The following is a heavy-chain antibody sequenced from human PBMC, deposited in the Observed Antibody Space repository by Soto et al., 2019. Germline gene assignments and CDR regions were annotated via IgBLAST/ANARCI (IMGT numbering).Heavy chain of an antibody. Sequence: SETLSLTCTVSGGSVSSGSYYWNWIRQPPGKGLEWIGYIYYSGSTNYNPSLKSRVTISVDTSKNQFSLKLSSVTAADTAVYYCARDKIFTYWGQGTLVTVSS. CDR3: ARDKIFTY. V-gene: IGHV4-61*01. CDR1: GGSVSSGSYY. CDR2: IYYSGST. J-gene: IGHJ4*02.